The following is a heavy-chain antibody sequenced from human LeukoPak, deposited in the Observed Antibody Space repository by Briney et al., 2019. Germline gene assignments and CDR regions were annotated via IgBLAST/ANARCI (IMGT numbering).Heavy chain of an antibody. V-gene: IGHV3-21*01. D-gene: IGHD3-22*01. Sequence: GGSLRLSCAASGFTFSGYSMNWVRQAPGKGLEWVSSISSSSSYIYYADSVKGRFTISRDNAKNPLYLQMNSLRAEDTAVYYCAGDTPYDSSGYYYRYYFDYWGQGTLVTVSS. CDR1: GFTFSGYS. CDR2: ISSSSSYI. J-gene: IGHJ4*02. CDR3: AGDTPYDSSGYYYRYYFDY.